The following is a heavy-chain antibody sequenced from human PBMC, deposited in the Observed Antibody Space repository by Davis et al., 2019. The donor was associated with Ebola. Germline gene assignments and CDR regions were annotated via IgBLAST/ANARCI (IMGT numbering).Heavy chain of an antibody. CDR1: GGSISSGGYF. D-gene: IGHD5/OR15-5a*01. CDR2: IYYSGST. Sequence: MPSETLSLTCTVSGGSISSGGYFWSWIRQHPGKGLEWIGYIYYSGSTYYNPSLKSRLTISVDTSKNQFSLRLSSVTAADTAVYYCARGRFVVSYNTRNGRFDPWGQGTLVTVSS. V-gene: IGHV4-31*03. J-gene: IGHJ5*02. CDR3: ARGRFVVSYNTRNGRFDP.